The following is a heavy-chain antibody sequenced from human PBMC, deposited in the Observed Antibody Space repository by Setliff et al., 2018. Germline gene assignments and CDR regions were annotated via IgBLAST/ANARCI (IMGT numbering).Heavy chain of an antibody. J-gene: IGHJ5*02. CDR2: ISGYTGDT. CDR1: GFMFSTYG. Sequence: ASVKVSCKTSGFMFSTYGLSWVRQAPGQAPEWIGCISGYTGDTNYAPKFRDRVTLTIDPSSTTAYMELRSLKSDDTAIYYCAREKGYYNSGSYKYWFDPWGQGTLVTVSS. V-gene: IGHV1-18*01. D-gene: IGHD3-10*01. CDR3: AREKGYYNSGSYKYWFDP.